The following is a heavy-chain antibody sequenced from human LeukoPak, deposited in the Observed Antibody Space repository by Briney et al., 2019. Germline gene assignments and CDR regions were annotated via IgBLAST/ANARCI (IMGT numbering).Heavy chain of an antibody. Sequence: GASVKVSCKASGGTFSSYAISWVRQAPGHGLEWMGGIIPIFGTANYAQKFQGRVTITADESTSTAYMELSSLRSEDTAVYYCASSPILAQDPNWFDPWGQGTLVTVSS. CDR2: IIPIFGTA. V-gene: IGHV1-69*13. CDR3: ASSPILAQDPNWFDP. J-gene: IGHJ5*02. D-gene: IGHD2/OR15-2a*01. CDR1: GGTFSSYA.